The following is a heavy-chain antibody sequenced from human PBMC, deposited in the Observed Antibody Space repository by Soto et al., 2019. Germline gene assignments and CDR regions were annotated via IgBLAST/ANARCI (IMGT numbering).Heavy chain of an antibody. CDR1: GYTFTGYY. CDR3: ARDLITIFGVAAGAFAI. V-gene: IGHV1-2*04. D-gene: IGHD3-3*01. Sequence: GASVKVSCKASGYTFTGYYMHWVRQAPGQGLEWMGWINPNSGGTNYAQKFQGWVTMTRDTSISTAYMELSRLRSDDTAVYYCARDLITIFGVAAGAFAIWGQGTMVTVSS. J-gene: IGHJ3*02. CDR2: INPNSGGT.